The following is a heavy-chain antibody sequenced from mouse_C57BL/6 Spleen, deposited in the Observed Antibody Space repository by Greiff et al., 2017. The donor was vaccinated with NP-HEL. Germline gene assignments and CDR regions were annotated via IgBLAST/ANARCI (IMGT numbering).Heavy chain of an antibody. J-gene: IGHJ4*01. V-gene: IGHV2-2*01. CDR3: ARLCTVVAGGAMDY. D-gene: IGHD1-1*01. Sequence: QVQLKQSGPGLVQPSQSLSITCTVSGFSLTSYGVHWVRQSPGKGLEWLGVIWSGGSTDYNAAFISRLSISKDNSKSQVFFKMNSLQADDTAIYYCARLCTVVAGGAMDYWGQGTSVTVSS. CDR1: GFSLTSYG. CDR2: IWSGGST.